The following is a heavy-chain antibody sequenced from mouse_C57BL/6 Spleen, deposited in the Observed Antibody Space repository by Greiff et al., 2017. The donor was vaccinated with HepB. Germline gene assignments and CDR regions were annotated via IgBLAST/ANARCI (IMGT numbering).Heavy chain of an antibody. CDR2: IFPGSGST. D-gene: IGHD4-1*01. CDR1: GYTFTDYY. Sequence: VQLQQSGPELVKPGASVKISCKASGYTFTDYYINWVKQRPGQGLEWIGWIFPGSGSTYYNEKFKGKATLTVDKSSSTAYMLLSSLTSEDSAVYVGARSSWEDYAMDYWGQGTSVTVSS. CDR3: ARSSWEDYAMDY. J-gene: IGHJ4*01. V-gene: IGHV1-75*01.